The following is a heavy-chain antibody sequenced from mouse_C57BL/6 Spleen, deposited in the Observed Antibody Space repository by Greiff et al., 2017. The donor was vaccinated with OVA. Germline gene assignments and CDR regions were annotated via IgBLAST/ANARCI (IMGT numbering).Heavy chain of an antibody. J-gene: IGHJ3*01. Sequence: LQQPGAELVKPGASVKLSCKASGYTFTSYWMHWVKQRPGQGLEWIGMIHPNSGSTNYNEKFKSKATLTVDKSSSTAYMQLSSLTSEDSAVYYCARALYDGYSAWFAYWGQGTLVTVSA. CDR2: IHPNSGST. CDR3: ARALYDGYSAWFAY. V-gene: IGHV1-64*01. D-gene: IGHD2-3*01. CDR1: GYTFTSYW.